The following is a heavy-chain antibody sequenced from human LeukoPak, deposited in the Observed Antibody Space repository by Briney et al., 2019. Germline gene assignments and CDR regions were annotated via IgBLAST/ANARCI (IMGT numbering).Heavy chain of an antibody. J-gene: IGHJ6*03. CDR2: IYYSGST. Sequence: PSETLSLTCTVSGGSISSYYWSWIRQPAGKGLEWIGYIYYSGSTNYNPSLKSRVTISVDTSKNQFSLKLSSVTAADTAVYYCASASHSIYYYYMDVWGKGTTVTVSS. CDR1: GGSISSYY. CDR3: ASASHSIYYYYMDV. D-gene: IGHD3-3*02. V-gene: IGHV4-59*01.